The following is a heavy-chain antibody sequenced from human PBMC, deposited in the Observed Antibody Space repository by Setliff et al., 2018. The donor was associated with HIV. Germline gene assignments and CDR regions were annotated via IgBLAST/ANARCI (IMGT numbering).Heavy chain of an antibody. CDR2: INAGNGNT. J-gene: IGHJ6*03. V-gene: IGHV1-3*01. CDR1: GYTFTSYA. Sequence: ASVKVSCKASGYTFTSYAMHWVRQAPGQRLEWMGWINAGNGNTNYAQKLQGRVTMTTDTSTSTAYMELRSLRSDDTAVYYCARGSRGYSYAYYYYYMDVWGKGTTVTVSS. CDR3: ARGSRGYSYAYYYYYMDV. D-gene: IGHD5-18*01.